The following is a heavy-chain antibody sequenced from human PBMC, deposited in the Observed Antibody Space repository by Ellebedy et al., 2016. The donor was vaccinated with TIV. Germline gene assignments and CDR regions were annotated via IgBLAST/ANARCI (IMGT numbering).Heavy chain of an antibody. D-gene: IGHD2-15*01. CDR3: ARKSLLRGTMDV. Sequence: MPSETLSLTCTVSGDSINSTIYYWGWIRQPPGKGLEWIGTFYFSGSTYYNPSLKSRLTMSVDTSKNQFSLKLSSVTAADTAVYYCARKSLLRGTMDVWGQGTTVTVSS. CDR1: GDSINSTIYY. V-gene: IGHV4-39*07. CDR2: FYFSGST. J-gene: IGHJ6*02.